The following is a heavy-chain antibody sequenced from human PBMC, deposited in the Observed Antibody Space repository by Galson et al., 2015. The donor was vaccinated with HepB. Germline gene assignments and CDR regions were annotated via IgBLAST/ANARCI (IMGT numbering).Heavy chain of an antibody. D-gene: IGHD6-6*01. J-gene: IGHJ6*02. Sequence: SLRLSCAASGLTFSSYWMHWVRQAPGKGLVWVSRINSDGSSTSYADSVKGRFTISRDNAKNTLYLQMNSLRAEDTAVYYCARATLDYYYGMDVWGQGTTVTVSS. CDR1: GLTFSSYW. CDR2: INSDGSST. V-gene: IGHV3-74*01. CDR3: ARATLDYYYGMDV.